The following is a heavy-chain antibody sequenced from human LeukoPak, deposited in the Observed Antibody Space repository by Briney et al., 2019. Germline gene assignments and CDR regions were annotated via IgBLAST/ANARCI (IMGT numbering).Heavy chain of an antibody. D-gene: IGHD3-10*01. CDR1: GYTFTSYA. V-gene: IGHV7-4-1*02. J-gene: IGHJ4*02. CDR3: AREESYLLWVY. Sequence: ATVKVSCKASGYTFTSYAMNWVRQAPGQGLEWMGWINTNTGNPTYAQGFTGRFVFSLDTSVGTAYLQISSLKAEDTAVYYYAREESYLLWVYWGQGTLVTVSS. CDR2: INTNTGNP.